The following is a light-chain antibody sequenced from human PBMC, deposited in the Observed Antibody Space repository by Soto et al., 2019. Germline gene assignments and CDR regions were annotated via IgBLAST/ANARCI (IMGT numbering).Light chain of an antibody. CDR3: GTSDSSLRGGFYV. V-gene: IGLV1-51*01. CDR2: DNN. J-gene: IGLJ1*01. CDR1: TSNIANNY. Sequence: QSVLTQPPSVSAAPGQKVTISCSGSTSNIANNYISWYQLLPGTAPKLLIYDNNKRPSGIPDRFSGSKSGTSATLGITGLQTGDEADYYCGTSDSSLRGGFYVFGTGTKLTVL.